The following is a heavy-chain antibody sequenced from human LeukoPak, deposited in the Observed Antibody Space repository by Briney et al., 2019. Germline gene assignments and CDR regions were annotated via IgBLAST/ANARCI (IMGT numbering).Heavy chain of an antibody. V-gene: IGHV4-31*03. CDR3: ARGRSVGYCSGGSCYSRQFDY. CDR2: IYYSGST. J-gene: IGHJ4*02. D-gene: IGHD2-15*01. CDR1: GGSISSGGYY. Sequence: SETLSLTCTVSGGSISSGGYYWSWIRQHPGKGLEWIGYIYYSGSTYYNPSLKSRVTISVDTSKNQFSLKLSSVTAADTAVYYCARGRSVGYCSGGSCYSRQFDYWGQGTLVTVSS.